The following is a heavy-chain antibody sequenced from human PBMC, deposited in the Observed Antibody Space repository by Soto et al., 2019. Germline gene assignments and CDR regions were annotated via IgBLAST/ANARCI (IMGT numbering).Heavy chain of an antibody. CDR1: GGSFSGYY. CDR2: INHSGNT. D-gene: IGHD4-17*01. Sequence: QEQLQQWGAGLLKPSETLSLTCVVYGGSFSGYYWSWIRQPPGKGLEWIGEINHSGNTNYNPSLKSRVTISIDTSKNQFSLKLNSVIAADTAVYYCARGPAVTLPWDFIDSWGQGTLVAVSS. V-gene: IGHV4-34*01. CDR3: ARGPAVTLPWDFIDS. J-gene: IGHJ4*02.